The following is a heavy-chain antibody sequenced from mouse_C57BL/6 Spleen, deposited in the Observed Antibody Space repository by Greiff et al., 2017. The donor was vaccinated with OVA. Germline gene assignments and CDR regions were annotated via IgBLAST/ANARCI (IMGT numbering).Heavy chain of an antibody. CDR3: ARRYYGSHWYFDV. V-gene: IGHV1-50*01. D-gene: IGHD1-1*01. J-gene: IGHJ1*03. Sequence: QVQLQQPGAELVKPGASVKLSCKASGYTFTSYWMQWVKQRPGQGLEWIGEIDPSDSYTNYNQKFQGKATLTVDTSSSTAYMQLSSLTSEDSAVYYCARRYYGSHWYFDVWGTGTTVTVSS. CDR1: GYTFTSYW. CDR2: IDPSDSYT.